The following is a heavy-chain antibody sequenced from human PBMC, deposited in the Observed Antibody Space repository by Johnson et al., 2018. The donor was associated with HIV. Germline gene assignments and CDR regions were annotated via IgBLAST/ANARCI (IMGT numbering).Heavy chain of an antibody. V-gene: IGHV3-64*01. D-gene: IGHD5-24*01. CDR2: ISSNGGST. Sequence: VQLVESGGGLVQPGGSLRLSCAASGFTFSSYAMHWVRQAPGKGLEYVSAISSNGGSTYYANSVKGRFTISRDNSKNTLYLQMGSLRAEDMAVYYCARFGRGGSHAFDIWGQGTMVTVSS. CDR3: ARFGRGGSHAFDI. J-gene: IGHJ3*02. CDR1: GFTFSSYA.